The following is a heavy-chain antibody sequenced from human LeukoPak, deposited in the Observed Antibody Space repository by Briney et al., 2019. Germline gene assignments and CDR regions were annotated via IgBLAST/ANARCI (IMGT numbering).Heavy chain of an antibody. J-gene: IGHJ4*02. Sequence: GGSLRLSCAASGFTFSSYAMHWVRQAPGKGLEWVAVISYDGSNKYYADSVKGRFTISRDNSKNTLYLQMNSLRAEDTAVYYFAWIVVVIRGGGDYFDYWGQGTLVTVSS. CDR1: GFTFSSYA. D-gene: IGHD3-22*01. CDR2: ISYDGSNK. CDR3: AWIVVVIRGGGDYFDY. V-gene: IGHV3-30-3*01.